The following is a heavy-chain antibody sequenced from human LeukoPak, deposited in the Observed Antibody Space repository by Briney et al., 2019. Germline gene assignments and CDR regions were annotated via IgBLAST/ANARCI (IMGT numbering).Heavy chain of an antibody. V-gene: IGHV3-30-3*01. Sequence: PGGSLRLSCAASGFTFSSYAMHWVRQAPGKGLEWVAVISYDGSNKYYADSVKGRFTISRDNSKNTLYLQMNSLRTDDTAVYYCAREGTYNSSSFGETEYFQHWGQGTLVTVSS. D-gene: IGHD6-13*01. CDR2: ISYDGSNK. CDR3: AREGTYNSSSFGETEYFQH. J-gene: IGHJ1*01. CDR1: GFTFSSYA.